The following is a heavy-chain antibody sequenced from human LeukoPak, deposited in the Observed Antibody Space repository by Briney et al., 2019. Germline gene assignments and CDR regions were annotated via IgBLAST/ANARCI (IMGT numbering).Heavy chain of an antibody. CDR2: ISGGETTI. CDR1: GFTLSSFN. D-gene: IGHD4-17*01. Sequence: GGSLRLSCAASGFTLSSFNMNWVRQAPGKGLEWVSYISGGETTIYYADSVKGRFTISRDNGKNSLYLQMSSLRVEDTAVYYCARVSGVTIRYWGQGTLVTVSS. J-gene: IGHJ4*02. V-gene: IGHV3-48*03. CDR3: ARVSGVTIRY.